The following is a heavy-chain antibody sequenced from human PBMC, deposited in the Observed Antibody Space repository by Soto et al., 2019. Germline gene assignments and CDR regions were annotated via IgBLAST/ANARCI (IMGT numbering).Heavy chain of an antibody. D-gene: IGHD3-9*01. V-gene: IGHV3-23*01. Sequence: LRLSCAASGFTFSSYAMSWVRQAPGKGLEWVSAISGSGGSTYYADSVKGRFTISRDNSRNTLYLQMNSLRAEDTAVYYCAKDGSNYDILTGYYYYYGMDVWGQGTTVTVSS. J-gene: IGHJ6*02. CDR2: ISGSGGST. CDR3: AKDGSNYDILTGYYYYYGMDV. CDR1: GFTFSSYA.